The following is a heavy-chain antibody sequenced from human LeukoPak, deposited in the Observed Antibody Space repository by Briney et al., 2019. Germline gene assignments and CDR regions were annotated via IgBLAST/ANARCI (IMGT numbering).Heavy chain of an antibody. CDR3: ARILSAFDI. J-gene: IGHJ3*02. V-gene: IGHV4-59*01. Sequence: PSETLSLTCTVSGDSISSYYWSWIRHPQGKGLGWIGYIYDSGSADYNPSLKSRVTVAVDTSQNQFSLKLISVAAAATDVYYCARILSAFDIWGQGTMVTVSS. CDR1: GDSISSYY. D-gene: IGHD3-10*01. CDR2: IYDSGSA.